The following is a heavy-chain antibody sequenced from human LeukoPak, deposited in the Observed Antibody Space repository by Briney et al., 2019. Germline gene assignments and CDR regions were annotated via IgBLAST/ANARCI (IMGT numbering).Heavy chain of an antibody. D-gene: IGHD6-13*01. CDR2: MYCSGNT. V-gene: IGHV4-39*01. CDR3: VAYVTATGHFDN. J-gene: IGHJ4*02. CDR1: DGSISSSNYY. Sequence: PSETLSLTCTVSDGSISSSNYYWGWIRQPPGKGLEWIGSMYCSGNTYYNPPLTSRVAISVDTSKNEFSLTLRSVTAADTAVYYCVAYVTATGHFDNWGQGTLVTVSS.